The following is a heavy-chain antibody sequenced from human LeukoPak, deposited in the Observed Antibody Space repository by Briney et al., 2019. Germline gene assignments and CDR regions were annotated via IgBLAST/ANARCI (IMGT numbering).Heavy chain of an antibody. V-gene: IGHV3-21*01. Sequence: PGGSLRLSCAASGFSFNSYSMNWVRQAPGKGLEWVSSISSSSSYIYSADSVKGRFTISRDNAKNSLYLQMNSLRAEDTAVYYCARVVERRYYYYGMDVWGQGTTVTVS. CDR2: ISSSSSYI. CDR1: GFSFNSYS. D-gene: IGHD1-1*01. J-gene: IGHJ6*02. CDR3: ARVVERRYYYYGMDV.